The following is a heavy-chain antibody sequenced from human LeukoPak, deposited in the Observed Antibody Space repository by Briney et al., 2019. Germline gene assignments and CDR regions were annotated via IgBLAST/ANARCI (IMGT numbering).Heavy chain of an antibody. J-gene: IGHJ4*02. Sequence: SETLSLTCTVSGGSISGSYWSWIRQPPGKGLEWIAYMYNSGSTNYNPSLKSRVTISIDTSKNQFSLKLSSLTAADTALYYCARGIESYGDYGYWGQGILVIVSS. CDR2: MYNSGST. V-gene: IGHV4-59*01. CDR3: ARGIESYGDYGY. CDR1: GGSISGSY. D-gene: IGHD4-17*01.